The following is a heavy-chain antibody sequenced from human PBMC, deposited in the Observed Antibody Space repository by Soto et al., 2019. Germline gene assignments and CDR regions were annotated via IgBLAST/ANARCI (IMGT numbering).Heavy chain of an antibody. D-gene: IGHD3-22*01. J-gene: IGHJ4*02. CDR2: ISGRNGNT. Sequence: ASVKVSCKTSGYRFTSYGISWVRQAPGQGPEWMVGISGRNGNTNHTQSLQCRVTMTTDTSRNTTYMELRSLRSDDTAVYSCARHRGKYSDTTVYYYFDYWGQGTLVTVSS. V-gene: IGHV1-18*04. CDR3: ARHRGKYSDTTVYYYFDY. CDR1: GYRFTSYG.